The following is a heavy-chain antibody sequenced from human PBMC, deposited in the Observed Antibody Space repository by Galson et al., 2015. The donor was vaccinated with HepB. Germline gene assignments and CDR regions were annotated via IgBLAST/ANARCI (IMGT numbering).Heavy chain of an antibody. V-gene: IGHV4-39*02. CDR3: SEKINDY. CDR1: GGSVNNVLYY. CDR2: LYHDGTT. Sequence: TLSLTCTVSGGSVNNVLYYWAWIRQSPGKGLEWIGSLYHDGTTYYTPSLKSRVTISSDTSRNHLYLNLSSVTAADTAIYYCSEKINDYWGQGTLVTVSS. J-gene: IGHJ4*02.